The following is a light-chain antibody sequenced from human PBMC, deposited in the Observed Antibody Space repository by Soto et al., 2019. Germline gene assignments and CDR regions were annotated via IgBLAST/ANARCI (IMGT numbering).Light chain of an antibody. CDR1: QSVSSSY. CDR3: QKYGSSPRT. V-gene: IGKV3-20*01. Sequence: EIGFTQSPVNLSLSPVEGATLSFMASQSVSSSYLAWYQQKPGQAPRLLIYGASTRATGIPDRFSGSGSGTDFTLTVSRLEPEDFAVYYCQKYGSSPRTFGQGTRLEIK. J-gene: IGKJ5*01. CDR2: GAS.